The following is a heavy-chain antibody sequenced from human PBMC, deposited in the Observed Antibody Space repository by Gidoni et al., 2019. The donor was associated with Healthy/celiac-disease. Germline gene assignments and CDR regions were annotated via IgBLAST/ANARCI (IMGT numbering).Heavy chain of an antibody. Sequence: QLQLQESGPGLVKPSETLSLPCTVSGGSISSSSYYWGWIRQPPGKGLEWIGSIYYSGSTYYNPSLKSRVTISVDTSKNQFSLKLSSVTAADTAVYYCASPNGDYGNWFDPWGQGTLVTVSS. V-gene: IGHV4-39*01. CDR2: IYYSGST. CDR1: GGSISSSSYY. J-gene: IGHJ5*02. CDR3: ASPNGDYGNWFDP. D-gene: IGHD4-17*01.